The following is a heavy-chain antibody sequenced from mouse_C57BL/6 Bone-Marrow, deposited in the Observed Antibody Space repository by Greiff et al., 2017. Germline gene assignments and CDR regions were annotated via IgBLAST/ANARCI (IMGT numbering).Heavy chain of an antibody. D-gene: IGHD1-1*01. V-gene: IGHV1-69*01. CDR3: ARTITPYWYFDV. CDR1: GYTFTSYW. J-gene: IGHJ1*03. Sequence: QVQLQQPGAELVMPGASVKLSCKASGYTFTSYWMHWVKQRPGQGLEWIGEIDPSDSYTNYNQKFKGKSTLTVDKSSSTAYMQLSSLTSEDSAVYYCARTITPYWYFDVWGTGTTVTVSS. CDR2: IDPSDSYT.